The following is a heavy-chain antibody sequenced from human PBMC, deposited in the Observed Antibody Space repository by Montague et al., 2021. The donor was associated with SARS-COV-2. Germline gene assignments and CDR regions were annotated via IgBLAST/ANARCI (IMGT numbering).Heavy chain of an antibody. CDR2: IYHGGGTT. D-gene: IGHD6-6*01. V-gene: IGHV3-23*03. CDR3: TKRSNSSPWYYYRLDV. CDR1: GFTFTNYA. J-gene: IGHJ6*02. Sequence: SLRLSCAASGFTFTNYAMNWVRQAPGKGLEWVSIIYHGGGTTYYADFVKGRFTISRDNSKNTLYLQMNSLTDEDTAVYYCTKRSNSSPWYYYRLDVWGQGTTVTVS.